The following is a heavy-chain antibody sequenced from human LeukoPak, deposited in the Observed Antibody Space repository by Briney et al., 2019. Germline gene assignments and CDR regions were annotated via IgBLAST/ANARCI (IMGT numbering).Heavy chain of an antibody. CDR3: ARGGSGYSYGKIDS. CDR2: ISSSGSTI. D-gene: IGHD5-18*01. Sequence: GGSLRLSCAASGFTFSRFTMNWVRQAPGKGLEWVSYISSSGSTIYYADSVKGRFTISRDNAKNSLYLQMNSLRDEDTAVYYCARGGSGYSYGKIDSWGQGILVTVSS. J-gene: IGHJ4*02. V-gene: IGHV3-48*02. CDR1: GFTFSRFT.